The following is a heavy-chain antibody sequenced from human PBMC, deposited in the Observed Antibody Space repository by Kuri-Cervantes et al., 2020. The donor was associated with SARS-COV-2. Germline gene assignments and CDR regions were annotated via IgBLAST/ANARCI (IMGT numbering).Heavy chain of an antibody. CDR2: IRSKFFGETT. V-gene: IGHV3-49*04. Sequence: GGSLRLSCAASGFTFSSYAMSWVRQAPGRGLEWVGFIRSKFFGETTQYAASVKDRFTISRDDSKSIAYLQMNSLKSEDTAVYYCTRVYCSGGGCQRFFDSWGQGTLVTVSS. J-gene: IGHJ4*02. D-gene: IGHD2-15*01. CDR1: GFTFSSYA. CDR3: TRVYCSGGGCQRFFDS.